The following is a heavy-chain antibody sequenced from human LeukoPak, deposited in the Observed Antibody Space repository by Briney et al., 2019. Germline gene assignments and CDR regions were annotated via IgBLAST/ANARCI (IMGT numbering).Heavy chain of an antibody. V-gene: IGHV4-59*01. D-gene: IGHD3-10*01. CDR2: IYYSGST. CDR3: ARDRIGSY. Sequence: NPSETLSLTCTVSGGSISSYYWSWIRQPPGKGLEWIGYIYYSGSTNYNPSLKSRVTISVDTSKNQFSLKLSSVTAADTAVYYCARDRIGSYWGQGTLVTVSS. CDR1: GGSISSYY. J-gene: IGHJ4*02.